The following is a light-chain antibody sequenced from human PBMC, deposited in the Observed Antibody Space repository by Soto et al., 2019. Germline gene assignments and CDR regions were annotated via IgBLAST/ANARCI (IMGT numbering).Light chain of an antibody. Sequence: QSVLTQPPSASGTPGQRVTISCSGSSSNIGINTVGWFQQLPGKAPKLLIYSNSQRPSGVPDRFSGSKSGTSASLAISGLQSEDEADFFCAAWDDSLNGYVFGTGTKVTVL. V-gene: IGLV1-44*01. CDR2: SNS. J-gene: IGLJ1*01. CDR3: AAWDDSLNGYV. CDR1: SSNIGINT.